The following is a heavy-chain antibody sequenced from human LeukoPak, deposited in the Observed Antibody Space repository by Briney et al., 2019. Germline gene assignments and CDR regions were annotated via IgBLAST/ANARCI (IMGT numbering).Heavy chain of an antibody. CDR2: IKSKADGGTT. J-gene: IGHJ4*02. V-gene: IGHV3-15*01. D-gene: IGHD3-3*01. CDR3: ATALRGVGF. CDR1: GFTFSNAW. Sequence: GGSLRLSCAASGFTFSNAWMSWVRQPPGKGLEWVGRIKSKADGGTTDYAEPVKGRVTISRDDSKSTLYLQMNSLNSDDTGVYYCATALRGVGFWGQGTLVTVPS.